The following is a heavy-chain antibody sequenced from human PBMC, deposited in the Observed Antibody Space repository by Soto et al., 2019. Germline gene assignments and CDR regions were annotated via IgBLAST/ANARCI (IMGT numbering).Heavy chain of an antibody. CDR3: ARGGSGYSSSWYRDYYYGMDV. J-gene: IGHJ6*02. CDR2: ISYDGSNK. D-gene: IGHD6-13*01. Sequence: GESLKISCAASGFTFSSYAMHWVRQAPGKGLEWVAVISYDGSNKYYADSVKGRFTISRDNSKNQFSLKLSSVTAADTAVYYCARGGSGYSSSWYRDYYYGMDVWGQGTTVTVSS. CDR1: GFTFSSYA. V-gene: IGHV3-30-3*01.